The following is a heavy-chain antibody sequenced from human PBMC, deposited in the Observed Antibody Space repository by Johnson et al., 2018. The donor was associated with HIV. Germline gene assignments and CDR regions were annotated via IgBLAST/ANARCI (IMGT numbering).Heavy chain of an antibody. J-gene: IGHJ3*02. Sequence: RFTISRDDSKNTLYLQMNSLRAEDTAVYYCARGRNAFDIWGQGTMVTVSS. CDR3: ARGRNAFDI. V-gene: IGHV3-30*07.